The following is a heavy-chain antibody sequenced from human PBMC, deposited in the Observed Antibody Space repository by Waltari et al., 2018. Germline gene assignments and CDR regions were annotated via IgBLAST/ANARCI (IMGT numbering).Heavy chain of an antibody. CDR3: ARGRKLYSSSWQTENYYYYGMDV. J-gene: IGHJ6*02. D-gene: IGHD6-13*01. CDR2: INHSGRT. Sequence: QVQLQQWGAGLLKPSETLSLTCAVYGGSFSGYYWSWIRQPPGKGLEWIGEINHSGRTNYKPSLKSRVTISVDTAKNQCALKLSSVTAADTAVYYWARGRKLYSSSWQTENYYYYGMDVWGQGTTVTVSS. V-gene: IGHV4-34*01. CDR1: GGSFSGYY.